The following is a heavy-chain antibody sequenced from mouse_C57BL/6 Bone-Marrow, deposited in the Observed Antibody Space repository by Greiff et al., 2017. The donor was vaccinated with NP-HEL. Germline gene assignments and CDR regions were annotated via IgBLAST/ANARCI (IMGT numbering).Heavy chain of an antibody. CDR3: TRGIITTVVAVDY. J-gene: IGHJ2*01. CDR2: IDPETGGT. D-gene: IGHD1-1*01. CDR1: GYTFTDYE. Sequence: VQGVESGAELVRPGASVTLSCKASGYTFTDYEMHWVKQTPVHGLEWIGAIDPETGGTAYNQKFKGKAILTADKSSSTAYMELRSLTSEDSAVYYCTRGIITTVVAVDYWGQGTTLTVSS. V-gene: IGHV1-15*01.